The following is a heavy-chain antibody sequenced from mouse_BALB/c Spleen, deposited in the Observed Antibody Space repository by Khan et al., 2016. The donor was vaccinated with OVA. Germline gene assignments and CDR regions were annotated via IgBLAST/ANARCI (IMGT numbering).Heavy chain of an antibody. CDR2: IWAGGST. D-gene: IGHD1-3*01. J-gene: IGHJ2*01. Sequence: VELKESGPGLVAPSQSLSITCTVSGFSLTSYGVHWVRQPPGKGLEWLGVIWAGGSTNYNSAPMSRLTTSKDNSNSQAFFKMNSLQTDDTAMYYCARREDIWGQGNTLTGSS. CDR1: GFSLTSYG. CDR3: ARREDI. V-gene: IGHV2-9*02.